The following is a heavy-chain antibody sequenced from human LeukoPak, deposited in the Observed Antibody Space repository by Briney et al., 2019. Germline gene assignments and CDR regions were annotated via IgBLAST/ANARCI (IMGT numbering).Heavy chain of an antibody. V-gene: IGHV4-34*01. CDR1: GGSFSGYY. CDR2: INHSGST. Sequence: SETLSLTCAVYGGSFSGYYWSWIRQPPGKGLEWIGEINHSGSTNYNPSLKSRVTISVDTSKNQFSLKLSSVTAADTAVYYCARGRKSITMMVVVITRRNWFDPWGQGTLVTVSS. D-gene: IGHD3-22*01. J-gene: IGHJ5*02. CDR3: ARGRKSITMMVVVITRRNWFDP.